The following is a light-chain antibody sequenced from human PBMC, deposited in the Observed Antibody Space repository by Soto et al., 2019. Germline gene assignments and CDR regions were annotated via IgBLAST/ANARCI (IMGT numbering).Light chain of an antibody. CDR1: SSDVGGYNY. CDR3: SSYTSSRSYV. CDR2: DVS. Sequence: QSALTQPASVSGSPGQSITISCTGTSSDVGGYNYVSWYQQHPGKAHKLMIYDVSNRPSGVSNRFSGSKSGNTASLTFSGLQAEDEADYYCSSYTSSRSYVFGTGTKVTVL. J-gene: IGLJ1*01. V-gene: IGLV2-14*01.